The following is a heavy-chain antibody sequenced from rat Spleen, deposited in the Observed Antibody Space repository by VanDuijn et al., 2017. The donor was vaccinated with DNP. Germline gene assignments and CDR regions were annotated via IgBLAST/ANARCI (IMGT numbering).Heavy chain of an antibody. V-gene: IGHV5-19*01. Sequence: EVQLVESGGGLVQPGRSLKISCVASEFTFSRSDVAWVRQAPTRGLEWVASISPSGANIYYRHSVKGRFTITRDIPKSTLYLQMDSLRSEDTATYYCATRAPGDYYYGGYFDYWGQGVMVTVSS. CDR3: ATRAPGDYYYGGYFDY. J-gene: IGHJ2*01. CDR2: ISPSGANI. D-gene: IGHD1-6*01. CDR1: EFTFSRSD.